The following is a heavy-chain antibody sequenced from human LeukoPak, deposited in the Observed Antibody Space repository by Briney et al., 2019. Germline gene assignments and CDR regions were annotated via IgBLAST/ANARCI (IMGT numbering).Heavy chain of an antibody. CDR3: ARGRRDPWRFEVVTSYYYYGMDV. Sequence: ASVKVSCKASGYTFTSYGISWVRQAPGQGLEWMGWISAYNGNTNYAQKLQGRVTMTTDTSTSTAYMELRSLRSDDTAVYYCARGRRDPWRFEVVTSYYYYGMDVWGQGTTVTVSS. D-gene: IGHD2-21*01. CDR2: ISAYNGNT. J-gene: IGHJ6*02. CDR1: GYTFTSYG. V-gene: IGHV1-18*01.